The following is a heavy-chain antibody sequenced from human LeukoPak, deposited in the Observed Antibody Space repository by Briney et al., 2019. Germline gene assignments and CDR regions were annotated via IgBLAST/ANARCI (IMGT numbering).Heavy chain of an antibody. Sequence: PGRSLRLSCAASGFTFSSYGMYWVRRAPGKGLEWVAVISYDGSNKYYADSVKGRFTISRDNSKNTLYLQMNSLRAEDTAVYYCARDSTSFQNAFDIWGQGTMVTVSS. CDR2: ISYDGSNK. CDR1: GFTFSSYG. J-gene: IGHJ3*02. D-gene: IGHD2-2*01. V-gene: IGHV3-30*03. CDR3: ARDSTSFQNAFDI.